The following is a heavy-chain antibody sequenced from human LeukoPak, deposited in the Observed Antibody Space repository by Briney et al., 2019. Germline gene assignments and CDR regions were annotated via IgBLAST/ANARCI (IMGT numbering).Heavy chain of an antibody. J-gene: IGHJ4*02. Sequence: GGSLRLSCAASGFTFSDYYMSWIRQAPGKGLEWVSYISSSGSTIDYADSVKGRFTISRDNAKNSLYLQMNSLRAEDTAVYYCATRGIAAAARLVDYWGQGTLVTVSS. CDR2: ISSSGSTI. CDR1: GFTFSDYY. D-gene: IGHD6-13*01. V-gene: IGHV3-11*04. CDR3: ATRGIAAAARLVDY.